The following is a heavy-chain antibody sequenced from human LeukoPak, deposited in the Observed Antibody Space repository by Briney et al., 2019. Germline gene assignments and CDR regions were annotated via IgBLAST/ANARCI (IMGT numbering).Heavy chain of an antibody. CDR2: IKQDGSEK. Sequence: PGGSLRLSCAASGFTFSSYWMSWVRQAPGKGLEWVANIKQDGSEKYYVDSVKGRFTISRDNAKNSLYLQMNSLRAEDTAVYYCARDLEPGDVDAFDIWGQGTMVTVSS. CDR1: GFTFSSYW. CDR3: ARDLEPGDVDAFDI. D-gene: IGHD4-17*01. V-gene: IGHV3-7*01. J-gene: IGHJ3*02.